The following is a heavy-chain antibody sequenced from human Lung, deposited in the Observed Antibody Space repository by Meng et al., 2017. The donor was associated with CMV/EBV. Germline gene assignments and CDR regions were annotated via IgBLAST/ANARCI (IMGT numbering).Heavy chain of an antibody. J-gene: IGHJ4*02. V-gene: IGHV4-59*01. Sequence: SETLSLXCTVSGGSISSYYWSWIRQPPGKGLEWIGYIYYSGSTNYNPSLKSRVTISVDTSKNQFSLKLSSVTAADTAVYYCARDGSLGYFDDWGQGTRVTVAS. CDR3: ARDGSLGYFDD. CDR2: IYYSGST. D-gene: IGHD5-12*01. CDR1: GGSISSYY.